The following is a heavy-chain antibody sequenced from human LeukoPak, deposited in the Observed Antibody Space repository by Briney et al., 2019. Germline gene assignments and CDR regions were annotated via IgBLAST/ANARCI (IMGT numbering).Heavy chain of an antibody. D-gene: IGHD6-19*01. J-gene: IGHJ6*02. CDR1: GFTFSSYG. Sequence: GGSLRLSCAASGFTFSSYGMHWVRQAPGKGLEWVAFIRYDGSNKYYADSVKGRFTISRDNSKNTLYLQMNSLRAEDTAAYYCAKEEEAVAALPVYGMDVWGQGTTVTVSS. CDR2: IRYDGSNK. V-gene: IGHV3-30*02. CDR3: AKEEEAVAALPVYGMDV.